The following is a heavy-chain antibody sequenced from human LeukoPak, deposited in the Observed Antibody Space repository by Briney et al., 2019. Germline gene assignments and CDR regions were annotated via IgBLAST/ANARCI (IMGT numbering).Heavy chain of an antibody. CDR1: GFTFSSYG. CDR2: ISHDGSNT. J-gene: IGHJ4*02. V-gene: IGHV3-30*03. D-gene: IGHD3/OR15-3a*01. CDR3: ATDVGTVFFDN. Sequence: GGSLRLSCAASGFTFSSYGMHWVRQAPGKGLGWVAVISHDGSNTYYADSVKGRFTISRDNSKNTMYLQMNSLRVEDTAIYYCATDVGTVFFDNWGQGTVVTVSS.